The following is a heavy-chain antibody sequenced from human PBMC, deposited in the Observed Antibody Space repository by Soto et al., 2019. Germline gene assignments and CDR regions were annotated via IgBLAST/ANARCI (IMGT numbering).Heavy chain of an antibody. CDR3: ARAKREQLWGDYYYGMDV. J-gene: IGHJ6*02. V-gene: IGHV1-69*01. D-gene: IGHD5-18*01. CDR1: GGTFSSYA. CDR2: IIPIFGTA. Sequence: QVQLVQSGAEVKKPGSSVKVSCKASGGTFSSYAISWVRQAPGQGLEWMGGIIPIFGTANYAQKFQGRVTITADESTSTAYMELSSLRSEDTAVHYCARAKREQLWGDYYYGMDVWGQGTTVTVSS.